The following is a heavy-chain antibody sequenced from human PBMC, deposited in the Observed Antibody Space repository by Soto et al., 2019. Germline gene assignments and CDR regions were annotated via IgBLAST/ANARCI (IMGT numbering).Heavy chain of an antibody. J-gene: IGHJ4*02. CDR2: IYYSGNT. Sequence: TWTVAEGSSINGGCCWVWIRQPPGKGLEWIGYIYYSGNTYFNPSLKSRVTLSVDTSKNQFSLNLSSVTAADTAVYYCVRYCSTTKCPFAYWRQGTLVTVSS. D-gene: IGHD2-2*01. V-gene: IGHV4-30-4*01. CDR3: VRYCSTTKCPFAY. CDR1: EGSSINGGCC.